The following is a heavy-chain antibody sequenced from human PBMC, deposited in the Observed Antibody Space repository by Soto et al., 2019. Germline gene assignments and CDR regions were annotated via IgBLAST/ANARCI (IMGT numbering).Heavy chain of an antibody. V-gene: IGHV3-66*01. CDR3: VRDRFTIFGVAENRFDP. D-gene: IGHD3-3*01. Sequence: DVQLVESGGGLVQPGGSLRLSCAASGFTVSNSYMSWIRQAPGKGLEWLSIVYSGASTYYAGSVKGRFTISRDSSKNTIYLQMNSLGADDTAVYYCVRDRFTIFGVAENRFDPWGQGTLVTVSS. CDR1: GFTVSNSY. J-gene: IGHJ5*02. CDR2: VYSGAST.